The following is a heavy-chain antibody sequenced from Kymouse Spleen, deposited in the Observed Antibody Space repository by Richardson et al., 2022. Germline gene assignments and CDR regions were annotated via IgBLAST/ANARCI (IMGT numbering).Heavy chain of an antibody. CDR3: ARGDYGSGSYYNDYYYYYGMDV. CDR1: GGSFSGYY. D-gene: IGHD3-10*01. CDR2: INHSGST. Sequence: QVQLQQWGAGLLKPSETLSLTCAVYGGSFSGYYWSWIRQPPGKGLEWIGEINHSGSTNYNPSLKSRVTISVDTSKNQFSLKLSSVTAADTAVYYCARGDYGSGSYYNDYYYYYGMDVWGQGTTVTVSS. J-gene: IGHJ6*02. V-gene: IGHV4-34*01.